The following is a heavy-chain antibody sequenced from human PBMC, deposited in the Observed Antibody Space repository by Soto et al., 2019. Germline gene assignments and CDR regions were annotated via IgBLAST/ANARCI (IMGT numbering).Heavy chain of an antibody. CDR2: LYSGAGT. CDR1: GFTVSINY. J-gene: IGHJ3*01. V-gene: IGHV3-66*01. D-gene: IGHD2-21*01. CDR3: SRECGGDCSKAFDL. Sequence: VQLVESGGGLVQPGGSLRLSCAASGFTVSINYMNWVRQAPGKGLEWLSVLYSGAGTYYADSVKDRFTISRDNSKNTLYLQLNSLRSEDTAIYYCSRECGGDCSKAFDLWGQGTMVTVSP.